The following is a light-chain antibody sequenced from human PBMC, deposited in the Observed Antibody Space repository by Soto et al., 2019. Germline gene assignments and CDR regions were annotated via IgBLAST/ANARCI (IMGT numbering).Light chain of an antibody. J-gene: IGKJ1*01. CDR1: QSVSSN. V-gene: IGKV3-15*01. Sequence: EIVITQSPATLSVSPGERATLSCRASQSVSSNLAWYQQKPGQAPRLLIYGASTRATGIPARFSGSGSGTEFTLTISTLQSEDFAVYYCQRYNNWPGTFGQGTQV. CDR2: GAS. CDR3: QRYNNWPGT.